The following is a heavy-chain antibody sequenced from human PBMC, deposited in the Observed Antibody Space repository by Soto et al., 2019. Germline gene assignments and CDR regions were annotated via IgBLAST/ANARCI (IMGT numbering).Heavy chain of an antibody. J-gene: IGHJ5*02. V-gene: IGHV4-4*07. Sequence: NPSETLSLTCPVSGCSIRSYYWSWIRQPAGKGLEWIGRIYTSGSTNYNPSLKSRVTMSVDTSKNQFSLKLSSVTAADTAVYYCARAPARSDWFDPWGQGTLVTVSS. CDR3: ARAPARSDWFDP. D-gene: IGHD6-6*01. CDR1: GCSIRSYY. CDR2: IYTSGST.